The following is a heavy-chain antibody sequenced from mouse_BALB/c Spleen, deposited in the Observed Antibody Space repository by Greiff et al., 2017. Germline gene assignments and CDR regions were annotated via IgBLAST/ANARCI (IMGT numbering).Heavy chain of an antibody. CDR3: ARRGAMDY. CDR1: GYSITSGYS. J-gene: IGHJ4*01. V-gene: IGHV3-1*02. CDR2: IHYSGST. Sequence: VQLKESGPDLVKPSQSLSLTCTVTGYSITSGYSWPWIRQFPGNKLEWMGYIHYSGSTNYNPSLKSRISITRDTSKNQFFLQLNSVTTEDTATYYCARRGAMDYWGQGTSVTVSS.